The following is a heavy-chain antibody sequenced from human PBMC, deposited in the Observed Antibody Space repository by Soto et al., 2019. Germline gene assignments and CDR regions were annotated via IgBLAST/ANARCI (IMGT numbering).Heavy chain of an antibody. J-gene: IGHJ6*02. CDR2: INHSGST. Sequence: QVQLQQWGAGLLKPSETLSLTCAVYGGSFSGYYWSWIRQHPGKGLEWIGEINHSGSTNYNPSLKSRVTISVDTSKNQFSLKLSSVTAADTAVYYCARGYFYYYYYGMDVWGQGTTVTVSS. CDR1: GGSFSGYY. V-gene: IGHV4-34*01. CDR3: ARGYFYYYYYGMDV. D-gene: IGHD3-9*01.